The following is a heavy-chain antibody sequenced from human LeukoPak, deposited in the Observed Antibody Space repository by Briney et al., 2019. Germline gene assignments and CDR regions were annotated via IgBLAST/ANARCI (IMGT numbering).Heavy chain of an antibody. V-gene: IGHV4-39*01. CDR3: ARRGYSSSWYYFDY. CDR2: IYYSGST. Sequence: SETLSLTCTVSGGFISSSSYYWGWIRQPPGKGLEWIGSIYYSGSTYYNPSLKSRVTISVDTSKNQFSLKLSSVTAADTAVYYCARRGYSSSWYYFDYWGQGTLVTVSS. D-gene: IGHD6-13*01. CDR1: GGFISSSSYY. J-gene: IGHJ4*02.